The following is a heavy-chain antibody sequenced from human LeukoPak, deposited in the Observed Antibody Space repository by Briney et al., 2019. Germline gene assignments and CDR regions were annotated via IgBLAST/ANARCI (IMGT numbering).Heavy chain of an antibody. Sequence: PGGSLRLSCGASGFTFSDYYMSWIRQAPGKGLEWVGRIKSKTDGGTTDYAAPVKGRFTISRDDSKNTLYLQMNSLKTEDTAVYYCTTDSLGYWGQGTLVTVSS. CDR2: IKSKTDGGTT. CDR3: TTDSLGY. CDR1: GFTFSDYY. V-gene: IGHV3-15*01. J-gene: IGHJ4*02. D-gene: IGHD3-16*01.